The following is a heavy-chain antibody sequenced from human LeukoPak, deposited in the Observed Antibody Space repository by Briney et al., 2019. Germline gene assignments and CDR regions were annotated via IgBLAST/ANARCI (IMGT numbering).Heavy chain of an antibody. V-gene: IGHV3-21*01. D-gene: IGHD3-22*01. Sequence: GGFLRLSCAASGFTFSSYSMNWVRQAPGKGLEWVSSISSSSSYIYYADSVKGRFTISRDNAKNSLYLQMNSLRAEDTAVYYCATPYDSSGHFFDYWGQGTLVTVSS. CDR1: GFTFSSYS. CDR3: ATPYDSSGHFFDY. J-gene: IGHJ4*02. CDR2: ISSSSSYI.